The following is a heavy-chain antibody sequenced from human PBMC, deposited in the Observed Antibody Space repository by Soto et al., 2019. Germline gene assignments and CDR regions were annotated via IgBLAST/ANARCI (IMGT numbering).Heavy chain of an antibody. V-gene: IGHV4-39*01. CDR3: TRRSRGRCCNY. J-gene: IGHJ4*02. CDR1: GGAVYSDGYY. Sequence: QLQLQESGPGLMKPSETLSLTCTVSGGAVYSDGYYWGWIRQSPGKGLEWIGNIYYSGNTYYNPSLKSRVTISIDTSKNQFSLQLTSVTAADTAVYYCTRRSRGRCCNYWGLGSLVTVSS. D-gene: IGHD2-15*01. CDR2: IYYSGNT.